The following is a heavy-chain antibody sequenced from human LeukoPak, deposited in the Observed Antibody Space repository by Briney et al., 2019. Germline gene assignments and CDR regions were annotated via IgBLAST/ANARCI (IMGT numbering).Heavy chain of an antibody. Sequence: PGGSLRLSCVASGFTFSSSWMSWVRRAPGKGLEWVANIKQDGTEEYYVDSVRGRFSISKDNAKNSLYLQMNSLRAEDTAVYYCAKTRRYSGYDYFDYWGQGTLVTVSS. D-gene: IGHD5-12*01. V-gene: IGHV3-7*01. CDR3: AKTRRYSGYDYFDY. CDR1: GFTFSSSW. J-gene: IGHJ4*02. CDR2: IKQDGTEE.